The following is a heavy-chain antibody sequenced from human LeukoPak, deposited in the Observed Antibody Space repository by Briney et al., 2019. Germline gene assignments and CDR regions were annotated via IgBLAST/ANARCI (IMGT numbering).Heavy chain of an antibody. CDR3: VRGPVSSSGFFGY. CDR2: ISSSGGTI. J-gene: IGHJ4*02. V-gene: IGHV3-11*01. CDR1: GFTFSDYH. Sequence: PGGSLRLSCAASGFTFSDYHMSWIRQVPGKGLEWISYISSSGGTISYADSVKGRFTISRDTAKNSLYLQMNSLRAEDTAVYYCVRGPVSSSGFFGYWGQGTLVTVSS. D-gene: IGHD6-19*01.